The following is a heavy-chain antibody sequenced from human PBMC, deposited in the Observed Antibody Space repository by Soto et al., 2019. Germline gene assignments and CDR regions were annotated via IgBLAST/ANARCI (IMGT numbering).Heavy chain of an antibody. J-gene: IGHJ3*02. CDR1: GGSISSYY. CDR3: ARSYDFWSGYGAFDI. D-gene: IGHD3-3*01. Sequence: SETLSLTCTVSGGSISSYYWSWIRQPPGKGLGWIGYIYYSGSPNYNPSLKSRVTISVDTSKNQFSLKLSSVTAADTAVYYCARSYDFWSGYGAFDIWGQGTMVTVSS. CDR2: IYYSGSP. V-gene: IGHV4-59*01.